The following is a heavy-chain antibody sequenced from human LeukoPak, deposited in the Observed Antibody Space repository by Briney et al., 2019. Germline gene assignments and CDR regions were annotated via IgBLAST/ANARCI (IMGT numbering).Heavy chain of an antibody. D-gene: IGHD4-17*01. CDR1: GGSIRSYY. Sequence: SETLSLTCTVSGGSIRSYYWNWIRQPAGKGLERIGRFFLSGTTNYNPSLKSRVTMSVDTSKNQFSLKLSSVTAADTAVYYCARDDGDYAFFDYWGQGTLVTVSS. CDR3: ARDDGDYAFFDY. J-gene: IGHJ4*02. CDR2: FFLSGTT. V-gene: IGHV4-4*07.